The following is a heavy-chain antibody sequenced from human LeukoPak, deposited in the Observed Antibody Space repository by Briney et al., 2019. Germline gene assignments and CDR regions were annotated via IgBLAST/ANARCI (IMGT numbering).Heavy chain of an antibody. V-gene: IGHV1-18*01. D-gene: IGHD3-3*01. CDR2: ISAYNGNT. Sequence: ASVKVSCKASGYTFTSYGISWVRQAPGQGLEWMGRISAYNGNTHYAQKLRGRVTMTTDTSTSTAYMELRSLRSDDTAVYYCARGDGFLEWLSVASMDYWGQGTLVTVSS. J-gene: IGHJ4*02. CDR3: ARGDGFLEWLSVASMDY. CDR1: GYTFTSYG.